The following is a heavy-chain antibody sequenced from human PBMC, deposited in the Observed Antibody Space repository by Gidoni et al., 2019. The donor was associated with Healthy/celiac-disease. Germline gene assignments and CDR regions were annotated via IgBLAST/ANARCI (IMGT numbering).Heavy chain of an antibody. CDR3: ARDLGAAATFDY. CDR1: GCTFSSDS. Sequence: EVQMVESGGGRVNPGGSVSRSTAASGCTFSSDSMNWVRQAPGKGLEWVSSSISSSSYIYYADSVKGRSTISRDNAKNSLYLPLNSLSAEDSAVDYCARDLGAAATFDYWGQGTLVTVSS. CDR2: SISSSSYI. D-gene: IGHD6-13*01. J-gene: IGHJ4*02. V-gene: IGHV3-21*01.